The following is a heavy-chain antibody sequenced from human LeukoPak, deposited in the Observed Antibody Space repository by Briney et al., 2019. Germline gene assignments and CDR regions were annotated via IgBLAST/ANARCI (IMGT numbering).Heavy chain of an antibody. Sequence: KPSETLSLTCTVSGGSIRSSYWTCIRQPPGKGLEWLGYIYYSGSTNYNPSLKSRVSISVDTSKNQFSLKLSSVTAADTAVYYCARSGSTVTMLYPFDHWGQGTLVTVSS. CDR3: ARSGSTVTMLYPFDH. V-gene: IGHV4-59*01. CDR1: GGSIRSSY. J-gene: IGHJ4*02. CDR2: IYYSGST. D-gene: IGHD4-17*01.